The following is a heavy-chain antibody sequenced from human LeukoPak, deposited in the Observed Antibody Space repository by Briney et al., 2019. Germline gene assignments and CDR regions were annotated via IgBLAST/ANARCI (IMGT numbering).Heavy chain of an antibody. CDR1: GFTFSSYA. V-gene: IGHV3-23*01. CDR2: ISGSGGST. Sequence: GGSLRLSCAASGFTFSSYAMSWVRQAPGKGLEWVSAISGSGGSTYYADSVKGRFTISRDNSKNTLYLQMNSLRAEDTAVYYCAKEIGHWVATRRWTDYWGQGTLVTVSS. J-gene: IGHJ4*02. D-gene: IGHD2-15*01. CDR3: AKEIGHWVATRRWTDY.